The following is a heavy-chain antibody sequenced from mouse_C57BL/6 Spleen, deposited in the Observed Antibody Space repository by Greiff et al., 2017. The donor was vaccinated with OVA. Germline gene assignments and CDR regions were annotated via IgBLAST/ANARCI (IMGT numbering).Heavy chain of an antibody. D-gene: IGHD4-1*01. CDR2: INPSNGGP. Sequence: QVQLQQPGTELVKPGASVKLSCKASGFTFTSYWMHWVKQRPGQGLEWIGNINPSNGGPNYNEKFKSKATLTVDKSSSTAYMQLSILTSEDSSIYSCARSKDWDGFAYWGQGTLVTVSA. CDR1: GFTFTSYW. V-gene: IGHV1-53*01. CDR3: ARSKDWDGFAY. J-gene: IGHJ3*01.